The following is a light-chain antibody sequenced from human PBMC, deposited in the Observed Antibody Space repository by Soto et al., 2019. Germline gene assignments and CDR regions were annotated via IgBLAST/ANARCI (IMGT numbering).Light chain of an antibody. J-gene: IGLJ2*01. V-gene: IGLV7-46*01. CDR2: DTN. CDR1: TGDVTSSHY. CDR3: LLSYSGARGV. Sequence: QAVVTQEPSLTVSPGGTVTLTCGSNTGDVTSSHYPYWFQQKPGQAPRALIYDTNNKHSWTPARFSGSLLGGKAALTLSGAQPEDEADYYCLLSYSGARGVFGGGTQLTVL.